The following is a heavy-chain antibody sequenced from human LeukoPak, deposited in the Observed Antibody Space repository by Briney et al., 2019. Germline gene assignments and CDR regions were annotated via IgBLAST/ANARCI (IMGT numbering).Heavy chain of an antibody. CDR3: ARGVLLATYYFDY. D-gene: IGHD3-10*01. V-gene: IGHV4-59*01. J-gene: IGHJ4*02. CDR1: GGSISGYY. CDR2: IYYSGST. Sequence: SETLSLTCTVPGGSISGYYWSWIRQPPGKGLEWIGYIYYSGSTKCNPSLKSRVTISVDTSKNQFSLKLSSVTAADTAVYYCARGVLLATYYFDYWGQGTLVTVSS.